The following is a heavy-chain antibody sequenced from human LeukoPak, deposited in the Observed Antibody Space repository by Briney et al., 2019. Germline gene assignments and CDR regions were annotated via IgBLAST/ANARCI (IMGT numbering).Heavy chain of an antibody. J-gene: IGHJ4*02. CDR1: GFTFSSYA. CDR2: IKQDETEK. Sequence: GGSLRLSCAASGFTFSSYAMSWVRQAPGKGLEWVANIKQDETEKYYVDSVKGRFTISRDNSKNTLYLQVNSLRAEDTAVYYCAKGGKWDVTPFDYWGQGTLVTVSS. CDR3: AKGGKWDVTPFDY. D-gene: IGHD1-26*01. V-gene: IGHV3-7*03.